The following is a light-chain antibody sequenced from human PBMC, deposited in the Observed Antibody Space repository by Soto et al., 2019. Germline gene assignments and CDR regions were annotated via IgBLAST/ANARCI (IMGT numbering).Light chain of an antibody. CDR1: SSDVGGYNY. CDR2: EVS. Sequence: QSAPTQPASVSGSPGQSITISCTGTSSDVGGYNYVSWYQQHPGKAPKLMIYEVSNRPSGVSNRFSGSKSGNTASLTISGLQAEDEADYYCCSYTSSSTLIFGGGTQLTVL. CDR3: CSYTSSSTLI. V-gene: IGLV2-14*01. J-gene: IGLJ2*01.